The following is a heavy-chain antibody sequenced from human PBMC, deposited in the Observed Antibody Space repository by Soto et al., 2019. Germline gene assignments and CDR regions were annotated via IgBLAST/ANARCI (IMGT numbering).Heavy chain of an antibody. CDR2: ISYDGSNK. Sequence: GGSLRLSCAASGFTFSSYGMHWVRQAPGKGLEWVAVISYDGSNKYYADSVKGRFTISRDNSKNTLYLQMNSLRAEDTAVYYCAKDLLIYDYGVHEGWGQGTLVTVSS. D-gene: IGHD4-17*01. V-gene: IGHV3-30*18. J-gene: IGHJ4*02. CDR3: AKDLLIYDYGVHEG. CDR1: GFTFSSYG.